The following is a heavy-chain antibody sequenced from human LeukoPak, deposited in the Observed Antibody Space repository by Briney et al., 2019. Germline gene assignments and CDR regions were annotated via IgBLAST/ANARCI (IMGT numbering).Heavy chain of an antibody. CDR3: ARTYDSTAYHF. V-gene: IGHV4-59*08. Sequence: PSETLSLTCSVSGGSVTSYYWNWIRQTPGKGLEWIAYIYHSGLTRYNPSLKSRVTISMDTSKNQISLKVASVTAADTGFYYCARTYDSTAYHFWGHGTHVTVSS. D-gene: IGHD3-22*01. CDR2: IYHSGLT. J-gene: IGHJ4*01. CDR1: GGSVTSYY.